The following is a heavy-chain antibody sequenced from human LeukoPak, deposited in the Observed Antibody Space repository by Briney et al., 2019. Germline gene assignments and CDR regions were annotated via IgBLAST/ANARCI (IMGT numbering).Heavy chain of an antibody. CDR1: GFTFSDYY. J-gene: IGHJ3*02. D-gene: IGHD2-2*02. CDR2: ISSSGSTI. CDR3: ARDMYCSSTSCYNGWDAFDI. Sequence: PGGSLRLSCAASGFTFSDYYMSWIRQAPGKGLEWVSYISSSGSTIYYADSVKGRFTISRDNAKNSLYLQMNSLRAEDTAVYYCARDMYCSSTSCYNGWDAFDIWGQGTMVTVSS. V-gene: IGHV3-11*04.